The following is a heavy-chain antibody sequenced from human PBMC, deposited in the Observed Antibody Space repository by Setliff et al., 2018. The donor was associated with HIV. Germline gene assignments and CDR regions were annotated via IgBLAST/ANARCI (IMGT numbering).Heavy chain of an antibody. CDR3: VRSSHGGGSEPFDT. V-gene: IGHV4-4*07. D-gene: IGHD3-10*01. CDR2: IYYVGWS. CDR1: GGSLQGYY. J-gene: IGHJ5*02. Sequence: SETLSLTCSVSGGSLQGYYWSWIRQPAGKGLQWIGRIYYVGWSKYNPSLEDRVTMSVDTSNNQFSLSLTSVTAADTAVYYCVRSSHGGGSEPFDTWGQGILVTGS.